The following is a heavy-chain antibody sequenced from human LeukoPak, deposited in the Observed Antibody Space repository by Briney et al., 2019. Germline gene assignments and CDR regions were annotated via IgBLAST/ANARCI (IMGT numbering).Heavy chain of an antibody. CDR2: MYSGDSDT. J-gene: IGHJ4*02. CDR3: ARATDKFGSFDY. D-gene: IGHD2-21*02. CDR1: GYSFTNYW. Sequence: GESLKISCKGSGYSFTNYWIGWVRQMPGKGLEWMGIMYSGDSDTRYSPSFQGQVTISADKSINTAYLQWSSLKASDTARYHCARATDKFGSFDYWGQGTLVTVSS. V-gene: IGHV5-51*01.